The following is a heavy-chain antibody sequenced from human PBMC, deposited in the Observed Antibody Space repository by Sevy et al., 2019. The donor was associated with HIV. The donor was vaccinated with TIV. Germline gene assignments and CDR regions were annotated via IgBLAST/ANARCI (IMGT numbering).Heavy chain of an antibody. CDR1: GFTVSSSY. J-gene: IGHJ5*02. CDR3: ARGRGVFGAVAINWFDP. Sequence: GESLKISCAASGFTVSSSYKTWVRQPPGKGLEWVSVIYSGGSTYYADSVKGRFTISRDNSKNTLYLQMNNLRADDTAVYYCARGRGVFGAVAINWFDPWGQGALVTVSS. CDR2: IYSGGST. D-gene: IGHD3-3*01. V-gene: IGHV3-53*01.